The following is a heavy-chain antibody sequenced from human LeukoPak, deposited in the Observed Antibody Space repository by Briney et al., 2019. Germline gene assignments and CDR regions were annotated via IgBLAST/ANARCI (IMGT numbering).Heavy chain of an antibody. CDR3: ARLPSIAAPFDY. CDR1: GGSISSYY. J-gene: IGHJ4*02. V-gene: IGHV4-4*09. CDR2: IYTSGST. D-gene: IGHD6-6*01. Sequence: SETLSLTCTVSGGSISSYYWSWIRQPPGKGLEWIGYIYTSGSTNYNPSLKSRVTISVDTSKSQFSLKLSSVTAADTAVYYCARLPSIAAPFDYWGQGTLVTVSS.